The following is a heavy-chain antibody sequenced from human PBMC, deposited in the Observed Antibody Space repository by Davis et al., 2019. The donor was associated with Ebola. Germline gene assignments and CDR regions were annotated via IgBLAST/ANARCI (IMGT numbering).Heavy chain of an antibody. CDR1: DCSISSYY. CDR3: AREPVTMVQGGGWFDP. V-gene: IGHV4-4*07. D-gene: IGHD3-10*01. Sequence: PSETLSLTCTVSDCSISSYYWSWIRQPAGKGLEWIGRIYTSGSTNYNPSLKSRVTMSVDTSKNQFSLKLSSVTAADTAVYYCAREPVTMVQGGGWFDPWGQGTLVTVSS. CDR2: IYTSGST. J-gene: IGHJ5*02.